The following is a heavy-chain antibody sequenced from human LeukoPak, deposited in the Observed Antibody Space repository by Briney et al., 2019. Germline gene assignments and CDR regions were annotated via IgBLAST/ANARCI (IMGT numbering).Heavy chain of an antibody. CDR1: GGSISSYY. V-gene: IGHV4-59*08. CDR3: ARLETMAGFGYFDY. J-gene: IGHJ4*02. D-gene: IGHD6-19*01. Sequence: SETLSLTCTVSGGSISSYYWSWIRQPPGKGLEWIGYIYYSGSTNYNPSLKSRVTISVDTSKNQFSLKLSSVTAADTAVYYCARLETMAGFGYFDYWGQGTLVTVSS. CDR2: IYYSGST.